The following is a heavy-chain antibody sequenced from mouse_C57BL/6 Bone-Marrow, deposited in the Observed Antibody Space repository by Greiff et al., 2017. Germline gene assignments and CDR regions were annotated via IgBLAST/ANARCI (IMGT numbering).Heavy chain of an antibody. CDR2: IDPENGDT. J-gene: IGHJ2*01. Sequence: VQLKESGAELVRPGASVKLSCTASGFNIKDDYMHWVKQRPEQGLEWIGWIDPENGDTEYASKFQGKATITADTSSNTAYLQLSSLTSEDTAVYYCTTEGVTTVVDYGGQGTTLTVSS. CDR3: TTEGVTTVVDY. V-gene: IGHV14-4*01. D-gene: IGHD1-1*01. CDR1: GFNIKDDY.